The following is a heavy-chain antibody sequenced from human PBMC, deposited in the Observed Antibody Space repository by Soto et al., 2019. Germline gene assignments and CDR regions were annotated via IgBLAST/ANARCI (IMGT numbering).Heavy chain of an antibody. J-gene: IGHJ4*02. CDR2: ISGSGVST. Sequence: PGGSLRLSCAASGFTFSSYAMSWFRQSPGKGLEWVSAISGSGVSTYYADSVKGRFTISRDNSKNTLYLKMNSLRAEDTAVYYCANDRKVIAHRTHDYWGQGTLVTVSS. CDR1: GFTFSSYA. D-gene: IGHD3-22*01. CDR3: ANDRKVIAHRTHDY. V-gene: IGHV3-23*01.